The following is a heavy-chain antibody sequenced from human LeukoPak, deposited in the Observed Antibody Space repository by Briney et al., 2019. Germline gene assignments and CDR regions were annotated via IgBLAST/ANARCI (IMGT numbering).Heavy chain of an antibody. CDR2: IFYSGSA. CDR3: VRVGHIAAAGTYDY. J-gene: IGHJ4*02. D-gene: IGHD6-13*01. V-gene: IGHV4-31*03. Sequence: PSQTLSLTCTVSGGSISSGDYYWNWIRQHPEKSLEWIGCIFYSGSAYYNPSLKSRVTISVDTSKNQFSLKLSFVTAADTAVYYCVRVGHIAAAGTYDYWGQGTLVTVSS. CDR1: GGSISSGDYY.